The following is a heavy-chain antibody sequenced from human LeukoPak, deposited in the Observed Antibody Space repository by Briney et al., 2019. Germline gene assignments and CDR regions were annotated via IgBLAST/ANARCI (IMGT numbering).Heavy chain of an antibody. D-gene: IGHD3-16*01. CDR1: RYSISSGYF. J-gene: IGHJ3*02. CDR2: IYHSGST. V-gene: IGHV4-38-2*02. Sequence: PSETLSLTCTVSRYSISSGYFCGWIRQPPGKGLEWIGSIYHSGSTNYNPSLRSRVTISVDTSKNQFSLRLSSVTAADTAVYYCARQQGGTFDIWGQGTMVTVSS. CDR3: ARQQGGTFDI.